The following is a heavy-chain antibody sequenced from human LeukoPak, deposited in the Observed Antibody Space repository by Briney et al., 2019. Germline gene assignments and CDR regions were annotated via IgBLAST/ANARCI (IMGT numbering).Heavy chain of an antibody. CDR3: ARDYYCTNGVCYKPNNRFDP. D-gene: IGHD2-8*01. CDR2: IYYSGST. Sequence: SETLSLTCTVSGGSISSSSYYWGWIRQPPGKGLEWIGSIYYSGSTYYNPSLKSRVTISVDTSKNQFSLKLSSVTAADTAVYYCARDYYCTNGVCYKPNNRFDPWGQGTLVTVSS. J-gene: IGHJ5*02. CDR1: GGSISSSSYY. V-gene: IGHV4-39*07.